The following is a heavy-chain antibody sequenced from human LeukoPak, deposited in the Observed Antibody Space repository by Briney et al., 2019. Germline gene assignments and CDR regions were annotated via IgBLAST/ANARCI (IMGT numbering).Heavy chain of an antibody. J-gene: IGHJ6*02. CDR2: ITWNRDSI. Sequence: PGRSLRLSCTVSGFTFDDYAMHWVRHTPGKGLEWVAGITWNRDSIGYGDSVKGRFTISRDNVKNVLYLQMNSLRPEDTAFYCAKDLSSAITSALVLDVWGQGTTVIVS. CDR3: AKDLSSAITSALVLDV. V-gene: IGHV3-9*01. CDR1: GFTFDDYA. D-gene: IGHD3-22*01.